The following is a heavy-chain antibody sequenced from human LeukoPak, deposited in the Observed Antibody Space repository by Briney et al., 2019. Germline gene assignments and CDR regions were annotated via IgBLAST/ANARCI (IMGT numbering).Heavy chain of an antibody. CDR3: ARYYYDSSGYYSGEGYFDY. CDR1: GGTYSSYA. Sequence: ASVKVSCKASGGTYSSYAISWVRQAPGQGLVWMGGIIPIFGTANYAQKFQGRVTITADESTSTAYMELSSLRSEDTAVYYCARYYYDSSGYYSGEGYFDYWGQGTLVTVSS. V-gene: IGHV1-69*01. CDR2: IIPIFGTA. J-gene: IGHJ4*02. D-gene: IGHD3-22*01.